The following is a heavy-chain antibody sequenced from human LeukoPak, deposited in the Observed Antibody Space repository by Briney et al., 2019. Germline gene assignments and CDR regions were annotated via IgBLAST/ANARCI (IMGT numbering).Heavy chain of an antibody. CDR3: ARDGYNYGFNWFDP. J-gene: IGHJ5*02. V-gene: IGHV4-39*07. CDR2: IYYSGST. Sequence: SETLSLTCTVSGGSISSSSYYWGWIRQPPGKGLEWIGSIYYSGSTYYNPSLKSRVTISVDTSKNQFSLKLSSVTAADTAVYYCARDGYNYGFNWFDPWGQGTLVTVSS. CDR1: GGSISSSSYY. D-gene: IGHD5-18*01.